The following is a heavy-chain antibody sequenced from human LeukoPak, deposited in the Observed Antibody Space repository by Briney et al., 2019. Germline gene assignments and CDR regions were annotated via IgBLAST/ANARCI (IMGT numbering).Heavy chain of an antibody. CDR2: IKQDGSEK. CDR1: GFTFSNYG. V-gene: IGHV3-7*01. D-gene: IGHD4-11*01. Sequence: GGSLRLSCAASGFTFSNYGMSWVRQAPGKGLEWVANIKQDGSEKYYVDSVKGRFAISRDNAKNSLYLQMNSLRAEDTAVYYCARDSGLHDAFDIWGQGTMVTVSS. J-gene: IGHJ3*02. CDR3: ARDSGLHDAFDI.